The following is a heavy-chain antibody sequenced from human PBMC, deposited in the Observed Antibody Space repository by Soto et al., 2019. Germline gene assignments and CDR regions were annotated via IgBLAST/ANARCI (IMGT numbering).Heavy chain of an antibody. CDR3: ARVYYDGSGNRNKNYGMDV. CDR2: ISSSSSYI. V-gene: IGHV3-21*01. J-gene: IGHJ6*02. D-gene: IGHD3-10*01. CDR1: GFTFSSYS. Sequence: GGSLRLSCAAPGFTFSSYSMNWVRQAPGKGLEWVSSISSSSSYIYYADSVKGRFTISRDNAKNSLYLQMNSLRAEDTAVYYCARVYYDGSGNRNKNYGMDVWGQGTTVTSP.